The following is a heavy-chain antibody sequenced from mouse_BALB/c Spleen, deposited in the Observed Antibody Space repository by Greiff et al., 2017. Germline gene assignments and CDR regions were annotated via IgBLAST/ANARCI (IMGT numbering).Heavy chain of an antibody. J-gene: IGHJ3*01. CDR3: AGDYDWFAY. V-gene: IGHV2-9*02. D-gene: IGHD2-4*01. CDR2: IWAGGST. Sequence: QVHVKQSGPGLVAPSQSLSITCTVSGFSLTSYGVHWVRQPPGKGLEWLGVIWAGGSTNYNSALMSRLSISKDNSKSQVFLKMNSLQTDDTAMYYCAGDYDWFAYWGQGTLVTVSA. CDR1: GFSLTSYG.